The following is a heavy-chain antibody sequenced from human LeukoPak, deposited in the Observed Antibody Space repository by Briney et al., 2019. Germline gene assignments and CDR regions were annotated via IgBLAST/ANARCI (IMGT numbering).Heavy chain of an antibody. CDR3: ARVRYCGGDCTSYMDV. D-gene: IGHD2-21*02. Sequence: SETLSLTCTVSGGSISSYYCSWIRQPPGKGLEWIGYISDSGSSNYNPSLKSRVTISVDTSKKQFSLNLYSVTAADTAFYYCARVRYCGGDCTSYMDVWGKGTPVTVSS. CDR2: ISDSGSS. CDR1: GGSISSYY. J-gene: IGHJ6*03. V-gene: IGHV4-59*01.